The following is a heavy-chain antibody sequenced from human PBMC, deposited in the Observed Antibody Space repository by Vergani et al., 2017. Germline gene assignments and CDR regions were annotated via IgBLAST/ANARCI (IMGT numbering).Heavy chain of an antibody. V-gene: IGHV3-13*05. CDR2: IGTAGDP. CDR1: GFTFSSYD. Sequence: EVQLVESGGGLVQPGGSLRLSCAASGFTFSSYDMHWVRQATGKGLEWVSAIGTAGDPYYPGSVKGRFTISRENAKNSLYLQMNSLRAEDTALYYCAKASGGRAAPLIFWGQGTLVTVSS. D-gene: IGHD6-6*01. CDR3: AKASGGRAAPLIF. J-gene: IGHJ4*02.